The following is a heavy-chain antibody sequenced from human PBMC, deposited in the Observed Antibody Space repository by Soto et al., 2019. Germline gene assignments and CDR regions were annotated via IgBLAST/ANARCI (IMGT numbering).Heavy chain of an antibody. CDR3: AKDFTGYNGMDV. CDR2: ISNDGSNK. Sequence: QVQLVESGGGVVQPGRSLRLSCAASGFTFSNYGIHWVRQAPGKGLEWMAIISNDGSNKYSDSVKGRFTISRDNSKNTVDLQMSSLRGEDTALYYCAKDFTGYNGMDVWGQGTTVTVSS. J-gene: IGHJ6*02. D-gene: IGHD6-13*01. V-gene: IGHV3-30*18. CDR1: GFTFSNYG.